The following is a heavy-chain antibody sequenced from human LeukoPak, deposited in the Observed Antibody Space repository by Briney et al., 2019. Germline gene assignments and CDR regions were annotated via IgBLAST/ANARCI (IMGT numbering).Heavy chain of an antibody. CDR3: TTGDSSSPL. CDR2: VKSKADRGTT. Sequence: GGSLGLSCAASGFTFSNAWMNWVRQAPGKGLEWVGRVKSKADRGTTEYAAPVKGRFTISRDDSKNTLYLQMNSLKTEDAAVYYCTTGDSSSPLWGQGTLVTVSS. V-gene: IGHV3-15*01. CDR1: GFTFSNAW. D-gene: IGHD3-22*01. J-gene: IGHJ4*02.